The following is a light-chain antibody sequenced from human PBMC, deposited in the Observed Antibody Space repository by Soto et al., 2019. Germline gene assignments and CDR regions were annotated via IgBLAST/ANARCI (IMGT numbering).Light chain of an antibody. CDR3: HQRQSWPRT. Sequence: EIVLTQSPATLSSFPVDRVTLSCRASQYINTRLAWYQHRPGHTPSRLIYQTSIRAAGIPARFIASGSGTDFTLTISDVQPEDFALYYCHQRQSWPRTFGQGTKVDI. J-gene: IGKJ1*01. CDR1: QYINTR. V-gene: IGKV3-11*01. CDR2: QTS.